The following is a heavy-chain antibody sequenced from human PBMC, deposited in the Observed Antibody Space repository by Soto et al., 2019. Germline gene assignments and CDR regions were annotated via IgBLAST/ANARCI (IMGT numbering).Heavy chain of an antibody. Sequence: ETLSLTCTVSVYSISSGSYWAWIRQPPGKGPEWIASIYHGGTTFYNPSLKSRITISVDTSNNQFSLKLTSVTAADTAVYYCARVHVMVVAGSTFDYWGHGTLVTVSS. CDR2: IYHGGTT. J-gene: IGHJ4*01. V-gene: IGHV4-38-2*02. CDR1: VYSISSGSY. D-gene: IGHD6-19*01. CDR3: ARVHVMVVAGSTFDY.